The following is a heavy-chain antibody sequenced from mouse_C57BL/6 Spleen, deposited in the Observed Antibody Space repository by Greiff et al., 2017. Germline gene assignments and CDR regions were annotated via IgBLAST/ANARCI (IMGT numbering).Heavy chain of an antibody. CDR2: IYPSDSET. Sequence: QVQLQQPGAELVRPGSSVKLSCKASGYTFTSYWMDWVKQRPGQGLEWIGNIYPSDSETHYNQKFKDKATLTVDKSSSTAYMQLSSLTSEDSAVYYCASQHGVVAGDYWGQGTTLTVSS. J-gene: IGHJ2*01. D-gene: IGHD1-1*01. V-gene: IGHV1-61*01. CDR3: ASQHGVVAGDY. CDR1: GYTFTSYW.